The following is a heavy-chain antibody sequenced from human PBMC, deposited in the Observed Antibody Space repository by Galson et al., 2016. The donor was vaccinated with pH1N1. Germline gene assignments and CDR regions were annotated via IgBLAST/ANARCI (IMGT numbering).Heavy chain of an antibody. V-gene: IGHV4-61*09. J-gene: IGHJ4*02. D-gene: IGHD2-2*01. CDR2: IHTSGST. CDR1: GTSISSGSYY. CDR3: ARDRSPARLYY. Sequence: LSLTCTVSGTSISSGSYYWSWIRQPAGKGLEWIGHIHTSGSTNYNPSLKSRVTISVDTSKNQFSLKVSSATAADTAVYYCARDRSPARLYYWGQGTLVTVSS.